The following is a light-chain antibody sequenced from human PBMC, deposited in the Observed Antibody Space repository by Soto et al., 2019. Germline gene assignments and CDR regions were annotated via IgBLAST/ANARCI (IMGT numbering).Light chain of an antibody. CDR2: GVS. CDR3: SSYAGSNNYV. V-gene: IGLV2-8*01. J-gene: IGLJ1*01. Sequence: QSALTQPPSASGSPGRSVTISCTGTSSDIGAHNFVSWHQQHPGKAPKLVVYGVSKRPSGVPDRFSGSKSGNTASLTVSGLQAEDEADYYCSSYAGSNNYVFGSGTKVTVL. CDR1: SSDIGAHNF.